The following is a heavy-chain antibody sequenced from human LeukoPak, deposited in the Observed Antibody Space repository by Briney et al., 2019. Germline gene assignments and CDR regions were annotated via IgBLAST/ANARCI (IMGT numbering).Heavy chain of an antibody. CDR3: ARTMITFGGVNSKAFDY. CDR1: GFTFSSNY. Sequence: PGGSLRLSCAASGFTFSSNYMSWVRQAPGKGLEWVSVIYSGGSTYYADSVKGRFTISRDNSKNTLYLQMNSLRAEDTAVYYCARTMITFGGVNSKAFDYWGQGTLVTVSS. CDR2: IYSGGST. D-gene: IGHD3-16*01. V-gene: IGHV3-66*01. J-gene: IGHJ4*02.